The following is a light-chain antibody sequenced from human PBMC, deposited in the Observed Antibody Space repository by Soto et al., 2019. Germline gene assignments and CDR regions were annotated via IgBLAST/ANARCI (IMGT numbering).Light chain of an antibody. V-gene: IGKV3-11*01. CDR2: GAF. J-gene: IGKJ5*01. Sequence: IVMTQSPATLSVYPGGRATLSCRASQSISDTLAWYQQKPAQAPRLVXYGAFNRANGIPARFSGSGSGADLTLTISSLEPEDSATYDGQQRNIWPPVTFGPGTRLENK. CDR3: QQRNIWPPVT. CDR1: QSISDT.